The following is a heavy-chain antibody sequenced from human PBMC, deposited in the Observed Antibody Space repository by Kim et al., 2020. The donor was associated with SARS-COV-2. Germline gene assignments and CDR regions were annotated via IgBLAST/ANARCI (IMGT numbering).Heavy chain of an antibody. V-gene: IGHV3-21*01. CDR3: ARVESGCGRYFV. D-gene: IGHD3-9*01. Sequence: GGSLRLSCAASGFTFSSYSMNWVRQAPGKGLEWVSSISSSSSYIYYADSVKGRFTISRDNAKNSLYLQMNSLRAEDTAVYYCARVESGCGRYFVWGRGTLVTVSS. CDR1: GFTFSSYS. J-gene: IGHJ1*01. CDR2: ISSSSSYI.